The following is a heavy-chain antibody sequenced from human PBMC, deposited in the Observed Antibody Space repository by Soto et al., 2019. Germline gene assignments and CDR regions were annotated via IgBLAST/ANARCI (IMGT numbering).Heavy chain of an antibody. D-gene: IGHD5-18*01. J-gene: IGHJ5*02. CDR2: IIPIFGTA. CDR3: ARDRGYSYGLNWFDP. CDR1: GGTFSSYA. Sequence: SVKVSCKASGGTFSSYAISWVRQAPGQGLEWMGGIIPIFGTANYAQKFQGRVTITADKSTSTAYMELSSLRSEDTAVYYCARDRGYSYGLNWFDPWGQGTLVTV. V-gene: IGHV1-69*06.